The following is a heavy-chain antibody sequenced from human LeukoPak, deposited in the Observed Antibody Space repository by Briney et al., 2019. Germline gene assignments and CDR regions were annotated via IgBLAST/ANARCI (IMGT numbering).Heavy chain of an antibody. V-gene: IGHV3-33*01. Sequence: GGSQTLSCAASGFTFSSYGMHWVRQAPGKGLEWVAVIWYDGSNKYYADSVKGRFTISRDNSKNTLYLQMNSLRAEDTAVYYCARDDWLQLLYFDYWVQRTLVTVSS. CDR1: GFTFSSYG. D-gene: IGHD5-24*01. J-gene: IGHJ4*02. CDR2: IWYDGSNK. CDR3: ARDDWLQLLYFDY.